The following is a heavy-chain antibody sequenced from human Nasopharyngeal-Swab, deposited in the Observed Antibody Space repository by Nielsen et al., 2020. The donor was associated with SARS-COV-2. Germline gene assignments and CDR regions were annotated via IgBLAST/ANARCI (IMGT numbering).Heavy chain of an antibody. J-gene: IGHJ4*02. D-gene: IGHD6-19*01. V-gene: IGHV3-7*01. CDR3: ARDLAVAEYRGDYFDY. Sequence: WIRQPPGKGLEGVANIKQDGSEKYYVDSVKGRFTISRDNSKNTLYLQMNSLRAEDTAVYYCARDLAVAEYRGDYFDYWGQGTLVTVSS. CDR2: IKQDGSEK.